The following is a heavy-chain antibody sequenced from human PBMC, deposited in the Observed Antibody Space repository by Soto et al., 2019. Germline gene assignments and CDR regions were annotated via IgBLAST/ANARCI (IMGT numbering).Heavy chain of an antibody. Sequence: SQTLSLTCAISVDSVCSNSAAWNWIMQSPSRGLEWLGRTYYRSKWYNDYAVSVKSRITINPDTSKTQFSLQLNSVTPEDTAVYYCARGGQQPILHWFHPWGQGTLVTVS. J-gene: IGHJ5*02. V-gene: IGHV6-1*01. CDR3: ARGGQQPILHWFHP. CDR2: TYYRSKWYN. D-gene: IGHD6-13*01. CDR1: VDSVCSNSAA.